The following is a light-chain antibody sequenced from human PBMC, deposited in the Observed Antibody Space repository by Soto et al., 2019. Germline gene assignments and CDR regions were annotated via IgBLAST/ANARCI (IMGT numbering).Light chain of an antibody. CDR2: AAS. V-gene: IGKV1-6*01. CDR3: LQDYDYPFT. J-gene: IGKJ2*01. CDR1: QGIRYD. Sequence: AIQMTQSPSSLSASVGDRVTITCRASQGIRYDLGWFQQKPGKAPKLLIYAASTLQSGVPARFIGSGSGRDFTLTISSLQPEDFATYYCLQDYDYPFTFGQGTKVEV.